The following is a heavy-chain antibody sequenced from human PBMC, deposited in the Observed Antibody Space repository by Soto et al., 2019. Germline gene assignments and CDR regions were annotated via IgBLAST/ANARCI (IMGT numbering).Heavy chain of an antibody. CDR1: GGSFSGYY. CDR2: INHSGST. CDR3: ARDKIPGLFDY. J-gene: IGHJ4*01. D-gene: IGHD2-21*01. V-gene: IGHV4-34*01. Sequence: QVQLQQWGAGLLKPSETLSLTCAVYGGSFSGYYWTWIRQPPGTGLEWIGEINHSGSTNYNPSLKXXVTISVDTSKNQFSLKLTSVTAADTAVYYCARDKIPGLFDYWGHGTLVTVSS.